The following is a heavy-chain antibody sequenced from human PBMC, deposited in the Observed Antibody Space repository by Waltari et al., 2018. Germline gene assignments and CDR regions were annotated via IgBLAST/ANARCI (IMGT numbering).Heavy chain of an antibody. CDR3: ARGVFDS. Sequence: DVQLVESGGGLVKPGGSLRLSCGASGFDFSIYGMNWVRQSTGKGLEWVALVSGTTSYRYYADSVKGRFTVSRDNAKTTVYLQMDNLRVEDTAVYYCARGVFDSWGQGTLVTVSS. CDR2: VSGTTSYR. CDR1: GFDFSIYG. J-gene: IGHJ5*01. V-gene: IGHV3-21*01.